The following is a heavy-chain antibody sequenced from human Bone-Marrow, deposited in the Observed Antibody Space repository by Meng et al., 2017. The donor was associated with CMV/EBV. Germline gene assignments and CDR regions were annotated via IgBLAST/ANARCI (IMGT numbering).Heavy chain of an antibody. CDR3: AREGAYCSSTSCYNDYYYYGMDV. D-gene: IGHD2-2*02. CDR1: GFTCSIYD. Sequence: GGSLRLSCAPSGFTCSIYDMHWVRQAPGRGLEWVAVISYDGSNKYYADSVKGRFTISRDNSKNTLYLQMNSLRAEDTAVYYCAREGAYCSSTSCYNDYYYYGMDVWGQGTTVTVSS. V-gene: IGHV3-30*04. CDR2: ISYDGSNK. J-gene: IGHJ6*02.